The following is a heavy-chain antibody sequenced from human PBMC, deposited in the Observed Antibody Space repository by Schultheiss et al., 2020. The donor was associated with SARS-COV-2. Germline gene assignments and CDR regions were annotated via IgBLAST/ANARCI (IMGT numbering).Heavy chain of an antibody. Sequence: GGSLRLSCAASGFTVSRNYMSWVRQAPGKGLEWVSVFYSCGGTYSADSVKGRFTISRDNSNNTLYLQLNSLRPEGTAVYDCARVHCTNGICYHDPYSYYRMDVWGHGTTVTVSS. CDR2: FYSCGGT. CDR1: GFTVSRNY. J-gene: IGHJ6*02. CDR3: ARVHCTNGICYHDPYSYYRMDV. V-gene: IGHV3-66*03. D-gene: IGHD2-8*01.